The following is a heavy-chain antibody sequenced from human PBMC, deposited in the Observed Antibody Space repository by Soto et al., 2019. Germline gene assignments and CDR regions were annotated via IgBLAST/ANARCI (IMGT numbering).Heavy chain of an antibody. CDR1: GYTFTSYY. Sequence: QVQLVQSGAEVKKPGASVKVSCKASGYTFTSYYMHWVRQAPGQGLEWMGIINPSGGSTSYAQKFQGRVTMTRDTSTSTVYMELSSLRSEDTAVYYCARDYGALIAVAGTPLDYWGQGTLVPVSS. CDR3: ARDYGALIAVAGTPLDY. V-gene: IGHV1-46*01. D-gene: IGHD6-19*01. J-gene: IGHJ4*02. CDR2: INPSGGST.